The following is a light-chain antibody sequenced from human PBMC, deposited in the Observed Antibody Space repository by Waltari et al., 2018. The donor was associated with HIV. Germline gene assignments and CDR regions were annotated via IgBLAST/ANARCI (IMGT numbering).Light chain of an antibody. J-gene: IGLJ2*01. CDR1: SSNIGAGYD. V-gene: IGLV1-40*01. CDR2: GNN. CDR3: QSYDSSLTGSV. Sequence: QSVLTQPPSVSGAPGQRVTISCTGSSSNIGAGYDVHWYQQFPGTAPTLLIYGNNNRPSGVPDRFSASKSGASPSLAIPGLQAEDEADYYCQSYDSSLTGSVFGGGTKLTVL.